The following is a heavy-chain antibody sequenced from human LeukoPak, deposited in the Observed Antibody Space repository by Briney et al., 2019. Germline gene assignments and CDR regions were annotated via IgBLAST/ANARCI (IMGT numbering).Heavy chain of an antibody. V-gene: IGHV3-53*01. J-gene: IGHJ4*02. D-gene: IGHD5-18*01. Sequence: GGSLRLSCAASGFTVSSNYMSRVRPAPGKGLEWVSVIYSGGSTYYADSVKGRFTISRDNSKNTLYLQMNSLRAEDTAVYYCARGGYSYGPQAYWGQGTLVTVSS. CDR2: IYSGGST. CDR3: ARGGYSYGPQAY. CDR1: GFTVSSNY.